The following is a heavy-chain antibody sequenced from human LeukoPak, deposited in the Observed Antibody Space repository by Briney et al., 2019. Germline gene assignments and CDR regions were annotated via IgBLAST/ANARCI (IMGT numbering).Heavy chain of an antibody. D-gene: IGHD3-10*01. CDR2: INHSGST. Sequence: PSETLSLTCAVYGGSFSGYYWSWIRQPPGKGLEWIGEINHSGSTNYNPSLKSRVTISVDTSKNQSSLKLSSVTAADTAVYYCARATPYYYGSGSYYLISHGMDVWGQGTTVTVSS. J-gene: IGHJ6*02. CDR1: GGSFSGYY. V-gene: IGHV4-34*01. CDR3: ARATPYYYGSGSYYLISHGMDV.